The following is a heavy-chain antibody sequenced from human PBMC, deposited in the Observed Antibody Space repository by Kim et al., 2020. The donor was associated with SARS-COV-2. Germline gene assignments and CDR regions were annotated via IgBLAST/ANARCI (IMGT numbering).Heavy chain of an antibody. J-gene: IGHJ6*02. Sequence: ASVKVSCKASGYTFTSYDINWVRQATGQGLEWMGWMNPNSGNTGYAQKFQGRVTRTRNTSISTAYMELSSLRSEDTAVYYCARVSSGSYYTHYYYYYGMDVWGQGTTVTVSS. D-gene: IGHD1-26*01. V-gene: IGHV1-8*01. CDR2: MNPNSGNT. CDR3: ARVSSGSYYTHYYYYYGMDV. CDR1: GYTFTSYD.